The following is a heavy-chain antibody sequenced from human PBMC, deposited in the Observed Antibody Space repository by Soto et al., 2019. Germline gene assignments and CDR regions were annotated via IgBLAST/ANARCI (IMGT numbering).Heavy chain of an antibody. J-gene: IGHJ4*02. Sequence: EVQLLESGGGLVQPGGSLRLSCAASGFTFTSSAMAWVRQAPGKGLEWVSAISGSGGSTYYADSVEGRFAISRDNSRNTVYLQMDSLRAEDTALYYCAKDYQVSYWGQGSLVTVSS. CDR2: ISGSGGST. V-gene: IGHV3-23*01. CDR1: GFTFTSSA. D-gene: IGHD2-8*01. CDR3: AKDYQVSY.